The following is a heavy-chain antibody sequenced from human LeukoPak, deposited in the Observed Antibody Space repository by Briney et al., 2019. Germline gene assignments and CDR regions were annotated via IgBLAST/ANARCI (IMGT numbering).Heavy chain of an antibody. V-gene: IGHV5-51*01. J-gene: IGHJ4*02. Sequence: RGESLKISCKASGYSFTSYWIGWVRQMPGKGLEWMGIIDPSDSETRYTPSFQGQVTISVDKSLTTADLQWNSLKGSDTAMYYCARQTAMGRSGDYWGQGTLVTVSS. CDR1: GYSFTSYW. CDR3: ARQTAMGRSGDY. CDR2: IDPSDSET. D-gene: IGHD5-18*01.